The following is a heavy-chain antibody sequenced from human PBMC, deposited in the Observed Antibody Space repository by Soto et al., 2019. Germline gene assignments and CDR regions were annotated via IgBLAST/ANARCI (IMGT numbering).Heavy chain of an antibody. CDR2: IYYSGST. V-gene: IGHV4-30-4*01. D-gene: IGHD3-3*01. CDR3: ARDRLRFLEWFPAPFGMDV. Sequence: PSETLSLTCTVSGGSISSGDYYWSRIRQPPGKGLEWIGYIYYSGSTYYNPSLKSRVTIPVDTSKNQFSLKLSSVTAADTAVYYCARDRLRFLEWFPAPFGMDVWGQGTTVTVSS. J-gene: IGHJ6*02. CDR1: GGSISSGDYY.